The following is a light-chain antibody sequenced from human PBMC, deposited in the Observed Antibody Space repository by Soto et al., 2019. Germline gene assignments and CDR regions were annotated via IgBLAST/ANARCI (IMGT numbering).Light chain of an antibody. V-gene: IGLV1-40*01. J-gene: IGLJ1*01. CDR1: SSNIGAGYE. CDR3: QSYDSSLSGYV. Sequence: QSVLTQPPSVSGAPGQRVTISCTGSSSNIGAGYEVHWYQQLPGTAPKLLIYGNLNRPSGVPDRFSGSKSGTSASLAITGLQAEDEADYYCQSYDSSLSGYVFGTGTKLTVL. CDR2: GNL.